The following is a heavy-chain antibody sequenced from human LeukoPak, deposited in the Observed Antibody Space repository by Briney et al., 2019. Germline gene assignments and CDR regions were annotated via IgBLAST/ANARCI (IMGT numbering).Heavy chain of an antibody. CDR2: TIPIFGSA. CDR3: AREASVYITSLMFDP. D-gene: IGHD6-13*01. CDR1: GGSFTSYA. Sequence: SVKVSCKASGGSFTSYAISWVRQAPGQGLEWMGGTIPIFGSAKYAQKFQGRATITTDESTSTAYMELSSLRSEDTAVYYCAREASVYITSLMFDPWGQGTLVTVSS. V-gene: IGHV1-69*05. J-gene: IGHJ5*02.